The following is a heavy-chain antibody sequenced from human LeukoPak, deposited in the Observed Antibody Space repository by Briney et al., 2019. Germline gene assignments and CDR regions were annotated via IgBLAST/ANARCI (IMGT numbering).Heavy chain of an antibody. Sequence: SGGSLRLSCAASGFSISRHWMHWVRQVPGKGLVWVSRIRGDGADTGNADSVKGRFTISRDNAKNTLFLQMNSLRAEDTAVYYCARDLILGSGSLDYWGQGTLVTVSS. CDR3: ARDLILGSGSLDY. CDR1: GFSISRHW. D-gene: IGHD3-10*01. J-gene: IGHJ4*02. CDR2: IRGDGADT. V-gene: IGHV3-74*01.